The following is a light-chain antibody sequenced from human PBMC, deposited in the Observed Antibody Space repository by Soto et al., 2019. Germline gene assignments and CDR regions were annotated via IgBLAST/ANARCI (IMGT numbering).Light chain of an antibody. Sequence: EIVLTQSPGTLSLSPGERATLSCRASQSVSSTYLAWYQQKPGQAPRLLIYAASSRATGIPDRFSGSGSGTDFTLTISRLEPEDFAVYYCQQYGTSRYTFGHGTKLEIK. V-gene: IGKV3-20*01. CDR2: AAS. CDR1: QSVSSTY. J-gene: IGKJ2*01. CDR3: QQYGTSRYT.